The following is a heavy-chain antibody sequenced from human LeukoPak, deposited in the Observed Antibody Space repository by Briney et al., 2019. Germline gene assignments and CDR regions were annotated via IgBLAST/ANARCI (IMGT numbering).Heavy chain of an antibody. V-gene: IGHV4-34*01. CDR1: GGSFSGYY. CDR3: ARISSMVRGVITKFDY. D-gene: IGHD3-10*01. Sequence: SETLSLTCAVYGGSFSGYYWSWIRQPRGKGLEWIGEINHSGSTNYNPSLKSRVTISVDTSKNQFSLKLSSVTAADTAVYYCARISSMVRGVITKFDYWGQGTPVTVSS. CDR2: INHSGST. J-gene: IGHJ4*02.